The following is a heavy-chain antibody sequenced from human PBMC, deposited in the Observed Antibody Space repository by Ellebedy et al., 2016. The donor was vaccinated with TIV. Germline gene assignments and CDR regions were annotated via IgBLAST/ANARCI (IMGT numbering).Heavy chain of an antibody. CDR3: ARDQWLGRAYYFDY. CDR2: IKQDGSEK. V-gene: IGHV3-7*01. Sequence: GESLKISCAASGFTFSNYWMNWVRQAPGKGLEWVANIKQDGSEKYYVDSVEGRFAISRDNAKNSMYLQMNSLRDEDTAVYHCARDQWLGRAYYFDYWGQGTLLTVSS. CDR1: GFTFSNYW. D-gene: IGHD6-19*01. J-gene: IGHJ4*02.